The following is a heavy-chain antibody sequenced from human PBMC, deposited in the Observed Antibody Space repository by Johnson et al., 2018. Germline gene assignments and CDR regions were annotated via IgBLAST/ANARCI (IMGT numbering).Heavy chain of an antibody. CDR3: SRVRSRNAAEYFQH. CDR1: GFTSGDYA. V-gene: IGHV3-49*03. Sequence: VQLGQAGGGLVQPGRSLRLCCTASGFTSGDYAMSWFRQAPGKGLEGLCFIRSNADGGTTEYAASVKGRFTISRDDSKSIAYLQMNSLKTEDTDVYYCSRVRSRNAAEYFQHWGQGTLVTVSS. CDR2: IRSNADGGTT. J-gene: IGHJ1*01.